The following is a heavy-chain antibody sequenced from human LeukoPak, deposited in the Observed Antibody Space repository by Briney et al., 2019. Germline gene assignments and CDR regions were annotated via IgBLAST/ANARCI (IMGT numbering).Heavy chain of an antibody. CDR2: INPNSGGT. Sequence: ASVKVSCKASGYTFTGYYMHWVRQAPGQGLEWMGWINPNSGGTNCAQKFQGRVTMTRDTSISTAYMELSRLRSDDTAVYYCARLTTVTTYYYYYGMDVWGQGTTVTISS. J-gene: IGHJ6*02. CDR3: ARLTTVTTYYYYYGMDV. D-gene: IGHD4-17*01. CDR1: GYTFTGYY. V-gene: IGHV1-2*02.